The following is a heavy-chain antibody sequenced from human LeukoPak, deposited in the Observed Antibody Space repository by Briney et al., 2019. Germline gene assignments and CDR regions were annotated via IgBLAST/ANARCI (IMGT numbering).Heavy chain of an antibody. V-gene: IGHV5-51*01. Sequence: RGGSLQISCQGSGSIFTSYWIGGVRQVPGKGLGGMGIIYPGDSDTRYSPSFQGQLTISADKSISTAYLQWSSLKASDTAMYYCARSEWELLEFDYWGQGTLVTVSS. CDR1: GSIFTSYW. D-gene: IGHD1-26*01. CDR2: IYPGDSDT. CDR3: ARSEWELLEFDY. J-gene: IGHJ4*02.